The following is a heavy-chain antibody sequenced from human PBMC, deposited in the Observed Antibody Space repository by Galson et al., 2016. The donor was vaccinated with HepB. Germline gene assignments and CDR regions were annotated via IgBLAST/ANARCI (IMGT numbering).Heavy chain of an antibody. CDR2: IDQYESEK. V-gene: IGHV3-7*01. Sequence: CAASGFSFSNYWMTWVRQAPGKGLEWVANIDQYESEKDYVDSVKGRFTISKDNAKNSLFLQMNSLRAEDTAIYYCARGFRYRNGPAAYWGQGILVTVSS. J-gene: IGHJ4*02. CDR3: ARGFRYRNGPAAY. CDR1: GFSFSNYW. D-gene: IGHD6-19*01.